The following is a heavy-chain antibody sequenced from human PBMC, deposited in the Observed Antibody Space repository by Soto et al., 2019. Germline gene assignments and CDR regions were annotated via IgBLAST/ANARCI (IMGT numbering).Heavy chain of an antibody. V-gene: IGHV4-4*09. J-gene: IGHJ3*02. Sequence: PSETLSLTCTVSGGSISTYYWNWIRQSPGKGLEWIGYIYRTGSTHYNPSLNSQAAISLGTSRNQFSLQLKSVTAADTAVYFCARQIGDDPFDIWGQGTMVTVSS. CDR2: IYRTGST. CDR1: GGSISTYY. D-gene: IGHD3-3*01. CDR3: ARQIGDDPFDI.